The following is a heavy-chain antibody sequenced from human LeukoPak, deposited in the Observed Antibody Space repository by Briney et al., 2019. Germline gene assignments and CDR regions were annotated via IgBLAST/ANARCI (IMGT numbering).Heavy chain of an antibody. CDR3: AREGRGYSYGYVDY. CDR1: GGSISSYY. CDR2: IYYSGST. D-gene: IGHD5-18*01. V-gene: IGHV4-59*01. Sequence: SETLSLTCTVSGGSISSYYWSWIRQPPGKGLEWIGHIYYSGSTNYNPSLKSRVTISVDTSKNQFSLKLSSVTAADTAVYYCAREGRGYSYGYVDYWGQGTLVTVSS. J-gene: IGHJ4*02.